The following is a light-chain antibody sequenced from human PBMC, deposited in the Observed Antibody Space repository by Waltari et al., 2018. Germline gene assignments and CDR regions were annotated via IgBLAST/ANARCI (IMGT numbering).Light chain of an antibody. CDR1: QSVGGN. J-gene: IGKJ2*01. CDR2: AAS. Sequence: EIVITQSPATLCVSAGETATLPCRASQSVGGNLPCYQKKPGQAPRLLSYAASTRATGIPGRFSGSGSGTEFTLTISSLQSEDFAIYYCQQYNNWPPQDAFGQGTKLEIK. CDR3: QQYNNWPPQDA. V-gene: IGKV3-15*01.